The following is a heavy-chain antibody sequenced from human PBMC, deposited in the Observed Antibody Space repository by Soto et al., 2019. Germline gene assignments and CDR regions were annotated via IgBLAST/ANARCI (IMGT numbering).Heavy chain of an antibody. D-gene: IGHD3-22*01. Sequence: SGPTLVKPTQTLTLTCTFSGFSLSTSGVGVGWIRQPPGKALEWLALIYWDDDKRYSPSLKSRLTITKDTSKNQVVLTMTNMDPVDTATYYCAHRFFGEGRAPYYYDSSGYDAFDIWGQGTMVTVSS. J-gene: IGHJ3*02. V-gene: IGHV2-5*02. CDR2: IYWDDDK. CDR3: AHRFFGEGRAPYYYDSSGYDAFDI. CDR1: GFSLSTSGVG.